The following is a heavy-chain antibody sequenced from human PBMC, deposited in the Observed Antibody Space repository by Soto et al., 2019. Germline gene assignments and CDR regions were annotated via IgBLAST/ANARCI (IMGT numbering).Heavy chain of an antibody. CDR1: GDSVNNGRYY. D-gene: IGHD2-15*01. CDR3: AREARGWRGGHYYHNGMDV. V-gene: IGHV4-61*01. CDR2: IYSNENT. J-gene: IGHJ6*02. Sequence: SETLSLTCTVSGDSVNNGRYYCTWIRQPPGKRVEWIGYIYSNENTNDNPSLSSRVTISLYTSNNQFSLNLASVTAAATALYDCAREARGWRGGHYYHNGMDVWGQGATVTVSS.